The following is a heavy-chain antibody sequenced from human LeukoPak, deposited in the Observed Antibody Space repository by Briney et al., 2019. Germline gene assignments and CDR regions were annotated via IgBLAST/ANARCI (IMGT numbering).Heavy chain of an antibody. D-gene: IGHD3-10*02. CDR2: IYTSGST. V-gene: IGHV4-4*09. Sequence: SETLSLTCTVSGGSISSYYWSWIRQPPGKGLEWIGYIYTSGSTNYNPSLKSRVTISVDTSKNQFSLKLSSVTAADPAVYYWARHVRSDHFDYWGQGTLVTVSS. J-gene: IGHJ4*02. CDR1: GGSISSYY. CDR3: ARHVRSDHFDY.